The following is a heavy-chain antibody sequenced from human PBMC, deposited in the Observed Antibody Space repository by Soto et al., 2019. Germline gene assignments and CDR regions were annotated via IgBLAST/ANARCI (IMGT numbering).Heavy chain of an antibody. D-gene: IGHD3-3*01. J-gene: IGHJ4*02. V-gene: IGHV3-23*01. CDR1: GFTFSSYA. CDR3: AKDNYDFWSGYYIGFDY. Sequence: GGSLRLSCAASGFTFSSYAMSWVRQAPGKGLEWVSAISGSGGSTYYADSVKGRFTISRDNSKNTLYLQMNSLRAEDTALYYCAKDNYDFWSGYYIGFDYWGQGTLVTVSS. CDR2: ISGSGGST.